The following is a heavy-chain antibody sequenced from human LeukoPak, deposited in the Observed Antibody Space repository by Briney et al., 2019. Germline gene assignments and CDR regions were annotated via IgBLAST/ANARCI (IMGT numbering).Heavy chain of an antibody. V-gene: IGHV3-66*01. J-gene: IGHJ4*02. CDR2: ILGGGAT. Sequence: GGSLRLSCAASGFTVSNDYMTWVRQAPGKGLEWVSVILGGGATYYADSVKGRFTISRDNSKNTLYLQMNSLRAEDTAVYYCARALYYYDSSGLPPDYWGQGTLVTVSS. D-gene: IGHD3-22*01. CDR3: ARALYYYDSSGLPPDY. CDR1: GFTVSNDY.